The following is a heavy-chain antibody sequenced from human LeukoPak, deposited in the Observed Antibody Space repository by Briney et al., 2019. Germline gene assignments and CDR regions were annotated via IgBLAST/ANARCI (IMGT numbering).Heavy chain of an antibody. V-gene: IGHV3-48*03. CDR3: ARGIAADEEHY. CDR2: ISPSGTTK. D-gene: IGHD6-13*01. CDR1: GFTFSSFE. J-gene: IGHJ4*02. Sequence: PGGSLRLSCAASGFTFSSFEMSWVRQAPGKGLEWLSYISPSGTTKYYADSVKGRFTISRDNAKNSLYLQMNSLRVEDTAVYYCARGIAADEEHYWGQGTLVTVSS.